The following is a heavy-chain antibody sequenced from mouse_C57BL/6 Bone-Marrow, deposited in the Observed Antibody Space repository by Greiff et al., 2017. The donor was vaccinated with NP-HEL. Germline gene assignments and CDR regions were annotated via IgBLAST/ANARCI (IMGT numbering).Heavy chain of an antibody. CDR1: GFTFTDYY. D-gene: IGHD1-1*01. Sequence: VQLKESGGGLVQPGGSLSLSCAASGFTFTDYYMSWVRQPPGKALEWLGFIRNKANGYTTEYSASVKGRFTISRDNSQSILYLQMNALRAEDSATYYCARYNSEPGITPYYAMDYWGQGTSVTVSS. J-gene: IGHJ4*01. CDR2: IRNKANGYTT. CDR3: ARYNSEPGITPYYAMDY. V-gene: IGHV7-3*01.